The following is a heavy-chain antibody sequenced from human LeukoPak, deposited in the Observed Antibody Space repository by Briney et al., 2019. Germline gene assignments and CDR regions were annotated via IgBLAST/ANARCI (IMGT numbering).Heavy chain of an antibody. V-gene: IGHV4-4*02. CDR2: IYHRGNT. CDR3: ARGGLSGSGQVWFDP. D-gene: IGHD3-10*01. CDR1: GGSISSSNW. J-gene: IGHJ5*02. Sequence: PSGTLSLTCAVSGGSISSSNWWNWVRQTPGKGLEWIGEIYHRGNTHYNPSLKSRVTISVDTSKNQFSLKLNSVTAADTAVYYCARGGLSGSGQVWFDPWGQGTLVTVSS.